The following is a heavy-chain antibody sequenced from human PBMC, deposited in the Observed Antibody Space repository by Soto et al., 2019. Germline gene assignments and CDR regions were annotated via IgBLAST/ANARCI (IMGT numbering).Heavy chain of an antibody. CDR2: ITAGGDTT. D-gene: IGHD2-21*02. CDR1: GFTFSNYA. CDR3: ARVPTTVRAVTEVYLDD. Sequence: EVQLLESGGGLVQPGGSLRLSCSASGFTFSNYAMSWVRQAPGKGLQWISGITAGGDTTYYADSVKGRFTISRDNSNDTLFLQMYSLSDGDTAIFYCARVPTTVRAVTEVYLDDWGQGTLVTVSS. V-gene: IGHV3-23*01. J-gene: IGHJ4*02.